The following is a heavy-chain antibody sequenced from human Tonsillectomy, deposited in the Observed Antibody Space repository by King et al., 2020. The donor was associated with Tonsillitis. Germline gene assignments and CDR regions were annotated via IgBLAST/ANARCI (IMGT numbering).Heavy chain of an antibody. CDR1: QFTFSSYA. J-gene: IGHJ6*02. CDR3: AKDLVRSGNPLDV. D-gene: IGHD4-23*01. V-gene: IGHV3-30*02. Sequence: QLVQSGGGVVQPGGSLRLSCAASQFTFSSYAMHWVRQAPGKGLEWVAYIGYDGSSKNYPDSLKGRFTVSRDNSKNTLYLQMNSLRPDDTAVYYCAKDLVRSGNPLDVWGQGTTVTVSS. CDR2: IGYDGSSK.